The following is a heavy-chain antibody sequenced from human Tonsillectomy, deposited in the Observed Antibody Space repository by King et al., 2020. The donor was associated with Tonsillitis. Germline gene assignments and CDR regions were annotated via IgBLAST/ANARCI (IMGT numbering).Heavy chain of an antibody. D-gene: IGHD3-10*01. CDR2: IRGSGGST. J-gene: IGHJ3*02. CDR1: GFTFSSYA. V-gene: IGHV3-23*04. CDR3: AKVVYGSGSYSSDGFDI. Sequence: VQLVESGGGLVQPGGSLRLSCAASGFTFSSYAMSWVRQAPGKGLEWVSGIRGSGGSTYYADAVKGRFTISRDKSKNTLYLQMISLRAEDTAVYYCAKVVYGSGSYSSDGFDIWGQGTLVTVSS.